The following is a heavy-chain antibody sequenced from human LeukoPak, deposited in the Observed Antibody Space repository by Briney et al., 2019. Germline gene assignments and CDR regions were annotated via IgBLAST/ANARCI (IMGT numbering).Heavy chain of an antibody. CDR2: INPNSGGT. CDR1: GYTFTGYY. J-gene: IGHJ4*02. V-gene: IGHV1-2*06. Sequence: ASVKVSCKASGYTFTGYYMHWVRQAPGQGLEWMGRINPNSGGTDYAQKFQGRVTMTRDTSISTAYMELSRLRSDDTAVHYCATTRRYSSSWLFDYRGQGTLVTVSS. D-gene: IGHD6-13*01. CDR3: ATTRRYSSSWLFDY.